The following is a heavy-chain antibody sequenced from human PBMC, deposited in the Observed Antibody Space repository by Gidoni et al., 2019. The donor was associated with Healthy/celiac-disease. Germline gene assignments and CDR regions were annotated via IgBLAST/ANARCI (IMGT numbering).Heavy chain of an antibody. CDR3: ARDGGSITMVRGVIRYYGMDV. D-gene: IGHD3-10*01. Sequence: QVQLVESGGALVKPGGSRRLSCAASGLTFGDYNISWIRQGPGKGLEWVSDIRSRCSTIDYADSVKGRFTISRDNAKNSLYLKMNSLRAEDTAVYYCARDGGSITMVRGVIRYYGMDVWGQGTTVTVSS. CDR1: GLTFGDYN. V-gene: IGHV3-11*01. J-gene: IGHJ6*02. CDR2: IRSRCSTI.